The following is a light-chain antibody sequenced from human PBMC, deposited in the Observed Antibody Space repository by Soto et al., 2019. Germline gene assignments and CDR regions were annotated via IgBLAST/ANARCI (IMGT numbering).Light chain of an antibody. CDR2: DAS. J-gene: IGKJ1*01. V-gene: IGKV1-5*01. CDR3: QQSYSSPPT. CDR1: QSISGW. Sequence: DVQVTQSPSTLSASGGDRVTITCRASQSISGWLVWYQQKPGKAPKLMIYDASSLESGVPSRFSGSASGTDFTLTISSLQPEDVATYYCQQSYSSPPTFGQGTKVDI.